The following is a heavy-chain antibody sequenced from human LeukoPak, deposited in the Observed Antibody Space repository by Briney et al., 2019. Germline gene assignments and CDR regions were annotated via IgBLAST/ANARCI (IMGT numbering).Heavy chain of an antibody. CDR1: GGSISSSSYY. CDR3: ASVRRGFGESSKYYSYYYMDV. J-gene: IGHJ6*03. D-gene: IGHD3-10*01. V-gene: IGHV4-39*01. CDR2: IYYSGST. Sequence: PSETLSLTCTVSGGSISSSSYYWGWIRQPPGKGLEWIGNIYYSGSTYCNPSLKSRVTISVDTFENQFSLKLSAVTAADTAVYYCASVRRGFGESSKYYSYYYMDVWGNGTTVTISS.